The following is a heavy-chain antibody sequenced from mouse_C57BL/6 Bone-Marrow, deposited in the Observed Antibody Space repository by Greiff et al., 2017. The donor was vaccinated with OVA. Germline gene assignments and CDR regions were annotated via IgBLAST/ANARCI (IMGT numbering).Heavy chain of an antibody. V-gene: IGHV1-19*01. J-gene: IGHJ4*01. D-gene: IGHD1-1*02. CDR1: GYTFTDYY. CDR3: AIWSYAMDY. CDR2: INPYNGGT. Sequence: VHVKQSGPVLVKPGASVKMSCKASGYTFTDYYMNWVKQSHGKSLEWIGVINPYNGGTSYNQKFKGKATLTVDKSSSTAYMELNSLTSEDSAVYYCAIWSYAMDYWGQGTSVTVSS.